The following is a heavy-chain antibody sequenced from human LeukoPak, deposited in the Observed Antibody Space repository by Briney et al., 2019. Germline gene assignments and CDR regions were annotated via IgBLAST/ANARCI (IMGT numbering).Heavy chain of an antibody. CDR3: AKRKSQYDSSGYYGGPFDS. CDR1: GFSFTTYG. CDR2: IRYDGNNK. Sequence: AGGSLRLSCSASGFSFTTYGMHWVRQAPGKGLEWVAFIRYDGNNKDYADSVKGRFTISRDNSKNTHHLQMNGLRVEDTAVYFCAKRKSQYDSSGYYGGPFDSWGQGTLVTVSS. V-gene: IGHV3-30*02. J-gene: IGHJ4*02. D-gene: IGHD3-22*01.